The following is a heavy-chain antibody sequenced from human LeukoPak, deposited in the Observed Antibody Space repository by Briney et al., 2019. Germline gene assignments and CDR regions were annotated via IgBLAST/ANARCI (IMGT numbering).Heavy chain of an antibody. CDR2: ISHDGSNK. CDR1: GFSFSSYA. Sequence: GGSLRLSCAASGFSFSSYALHWVRQAPAKGLEWVAVISHDGSNKYFADTVKGRFTIPRDNSKNTAYLEMNSLRAEDTAVYYCGRIFGGSWGFDYW. V-gene: IGHV3-30*04. CDR3: GRIFGGSWGFDY. D-gene: IGHD3-3*01. J-gene: IGHJ4*01.